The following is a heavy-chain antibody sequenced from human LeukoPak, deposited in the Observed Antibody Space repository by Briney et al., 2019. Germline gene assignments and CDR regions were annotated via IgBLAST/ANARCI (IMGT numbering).Heavy chain of an antibody. D-gene: IGHD3-16*02. CDR1: GFTFGDYA. J-gene: IGHJ4*02. CDR2: ISSKAYGGTT. CDR3: TSRYGMPGY. V-gene: IGHV3-49*04. Sequence: PGGSLRLSCTASGFTFGDYAMSWVRQAPGKGLEWVGFISSKAYGGTTEYAASVKGRFTISRDDSKSIAYLQMNSLKTEDTAVYYCTSRYGMPGYWGQGTLVTVSS.